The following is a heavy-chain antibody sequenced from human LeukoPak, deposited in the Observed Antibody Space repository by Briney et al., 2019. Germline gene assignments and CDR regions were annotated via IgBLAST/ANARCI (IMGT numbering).Heavy chain of an antibody. CDR1: GYTFTSYA. V-gene: IGHV7-4-1*02. D-gene: IGHD3-3*01. CDR3: ARGGRDFWSGFDFDWFDP. J-gene: IGHJ5*02. Sequence: ASVKVSCKASGYTFTSYAMNWVRQVPGQGLEWMGWINTNTGNPTYAQGFTGRFVFSLDTSVSTAYLQISSLKAEDTAVYYCARGGRDFWSGFDFDWFDPWGQGTLVTVSS. CDR2: INTNTGNP.